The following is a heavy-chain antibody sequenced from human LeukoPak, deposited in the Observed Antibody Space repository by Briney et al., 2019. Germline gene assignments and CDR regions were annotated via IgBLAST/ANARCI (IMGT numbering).Heavy chain of an antibody. V-gene: IGHV4-39*07. CDR3: ASSNGAADFDY. CDR2: IYYSGST. D-gene: IGHD6-13*01. Sequence: SETLSLTCTVSGGSISSSSYYWGWIRQPPGKGLEWIGSIYYSGSTYYNPSLKSRVTISVDTSKNQFSLKLSSVTAADTAVYYCASSNGAADFDYWGQGTLVTVSS. J-gene: IGHJ4*02. CDR1: GGSISSSSYY.